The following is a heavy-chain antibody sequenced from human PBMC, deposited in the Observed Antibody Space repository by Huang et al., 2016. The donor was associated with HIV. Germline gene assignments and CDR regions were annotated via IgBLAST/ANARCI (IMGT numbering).Heavy chain of an antibody. CDR1: GDFISSTNYY. CDR2: VYQSGSN. V-gene: IGHV4-39*01. J-gene: IGHJ4*02. CDR3: ASQHIGAAATWF. D-gene: IGHD6-13*01. Sequence: QLQLQESGPGQVKPSETLSLTCTVSGDFISSTNYYWGWIRQSPGKGLEWVGSVYQSGSNNYNPSLKSRVTLAVDTSRNQFSLRGNSVTAADTAVYYCASQHIGAAATWFWGRGTQVAVSS.